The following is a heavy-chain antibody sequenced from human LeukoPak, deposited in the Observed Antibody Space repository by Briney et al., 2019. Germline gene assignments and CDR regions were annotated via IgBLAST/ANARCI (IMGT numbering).Heavy chain of an antibody. CDR1: GFTFSNSA. Sequence: GGSLRLSCAASGFTFSNSAMTWVRQAPGKGLEWVSAISTSGSDTIYTDSVKDRFTISRDNSKNTLYLQMNSLRAEDTAVYYCAKGGNSAPLGYWGQGTLVTVSS. CDR2: ISTSGSDT. J-gene: IGHJ4*02. V-gene: IGHV3-23*01. D-gene: IGHD1-7*01. CDR3: AKGGNSAPLGY.